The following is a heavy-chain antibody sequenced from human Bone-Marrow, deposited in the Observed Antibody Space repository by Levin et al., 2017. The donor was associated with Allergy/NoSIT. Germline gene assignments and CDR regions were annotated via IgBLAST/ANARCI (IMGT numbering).Heavy chain of an antibody. D-gene: IGHD3-10*01. CDR3: GRDQIGLTLVGEVVESYYYGMDV. Sequence: GGSLRLSCAASGFNITNYEMNWVRQAPGKGLEWVSYISSSGGTIYYADSLKGRFTISRDNAKNSLYLEMSSLRVEDTADYYCGRDQIGLTLVGEVVESYYYGMDVWGQGTTVTVSS. CDR1: GFNITNYE. CDR2: ISSSGGTI. V-gene: IGHV3-48*03. J-gene: IGHJ6*02.